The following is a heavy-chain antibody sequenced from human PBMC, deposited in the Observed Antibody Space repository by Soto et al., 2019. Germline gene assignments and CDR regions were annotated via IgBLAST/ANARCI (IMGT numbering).Heavy chain of an antibody. CDR1: GFTFSSYS. Sequence: PGGSLRLSCAASGFTFSSYSMNWVRQAPGKGLEWVSSISSSSSYIYYADSVKGRFTISRDNAKNSLYLQMNSLRAEDTAVYYCARDYQWPDYYYYYGMDVWGQGITVTVSS. D-gene: IGHD6-19*01. J-gene: IGHJ6*02. CDR3: ARDYQWPDYYYYYGMDV. V-gene: IGHV3-21*01. CDR2: ISSSSSYI.